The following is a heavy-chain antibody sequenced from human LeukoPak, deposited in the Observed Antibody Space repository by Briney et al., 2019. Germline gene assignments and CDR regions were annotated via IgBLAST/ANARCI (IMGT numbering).Heavy chain of an antibody. CDR2: ISSISSYI. CDR1: GFTFSSYS. V-gene: IGHV3-21*01. D-gene: IGHD3-10*01. J-gene: IGHJ4*02. Sequence: GGSLRLPCAASGFTFSSYSMNWVRQAPGKGLEWVSSISSISSYIYYADSVKGRFTISRDNAKNSLYLQMNSLRAEDTAVYYCARDMLLWFGESPKGIFDYWGQGTLVTVSS. CDR3: ARDMLLWFGESPKGIFDY.